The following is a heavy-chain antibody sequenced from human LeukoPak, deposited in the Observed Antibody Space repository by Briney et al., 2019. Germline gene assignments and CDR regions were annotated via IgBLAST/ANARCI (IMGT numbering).Heavy chain of an antibody. V-gene: IGHV3-7*01. CDR2: IKQDGSEK. Sequence: HPGGSLRLSCAASGFTFSTYWMSWVRQAPGKGLEWVAIIKQDGSEKSYVDSVKGRFTIFRDNAKNSLYLQMNSLRAEDTAVYYCAKAVTAVTYFDCWGQGTLVTVSS. CDR1: GFTFSTYW. J-gene: IGHJ4*02. D-gene: IGHD4-17*01. CDR3: AKAVTAVTYFDC.